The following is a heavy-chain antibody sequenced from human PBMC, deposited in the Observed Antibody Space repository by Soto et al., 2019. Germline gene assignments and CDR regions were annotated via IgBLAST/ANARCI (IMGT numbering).Heavy chain of an antibody. D-gene: IGHD5-12*01. V-gene: IGHV2-5*02. CDR3: ALPLYDYLASGRHTQGPFEF. J-gene: IGHJ4*02. CDR2: IYWDDDK. Sequence: QITLKESGPTLVNPTQTLTLTCTFSGFSLSTSGVGVGWIRQRPGKALEWLALIYWDDDKRYSPSLKSRLTITKDTSKNQVVLTITNMDPVDTTTYFCALPLYDYLASGRHTQGPFEFWGQGSLVTGAS. CDR1: GFSLSTSGVG.